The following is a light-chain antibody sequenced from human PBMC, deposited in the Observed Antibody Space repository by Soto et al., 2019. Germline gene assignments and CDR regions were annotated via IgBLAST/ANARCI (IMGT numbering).Light chain of an antibody. CDR3: LQAYTYPWT. CDR1: QGIRSD. V-gene: IGKV1-6*01. Sequence: IQMTQSPSSLSASVGDRVTITCRASQGIRSDLGWFQQKPGKAPKLLISAASILQSGVPSRFSGSGSGTDFTLTISSLQPEDFATYYCLQAYTYPWTFGQGTKVEIK. CDR2: AAS. J-gene: IGKJ1*01.